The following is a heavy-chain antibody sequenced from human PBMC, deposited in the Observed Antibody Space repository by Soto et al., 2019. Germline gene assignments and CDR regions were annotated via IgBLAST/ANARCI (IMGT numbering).Heavy chain of an antibody. CDR1: GYIFTNYW. V-gene: IGHV5-51*01. Sequence: GGSLRLSCKGSGYIFTNYWIAWVRQMPGKGLEWMGIIHPGDSDTRYTPSFHGQVTISVDRSTSTAYLQWSSLEASDTAIYYCVRQGLNRMSPVPATSDYWGQGTLVTVSS. CDR3: VRQGLNRMSPVPATSDY. CDR2: IHPGDSDT. D-gene: IGHD2-2*01. J-gene: IGHJ4*02.